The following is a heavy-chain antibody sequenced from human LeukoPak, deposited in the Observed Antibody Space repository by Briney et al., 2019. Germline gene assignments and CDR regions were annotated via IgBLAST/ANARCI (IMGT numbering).Heavy chain of an antibody. Sequence: GGSLRLSSAASGFTFTNYAISWVRQAPGKGLEWVSHISASDDSTYYADSAKGRFTISRDNPKNTVYLQMNSVRAADTAKYYCAKGHINTGAYLYMDVWGKGTTVTVSS. CDR2: ISASDDST. CDR1: GFTFTNYA. CDR3: AKGHINTGAYLYMDV. D-gene: IGHD2-21*01. J-gene: IGHJ6*03. V-gene: IGHV3-23*01.